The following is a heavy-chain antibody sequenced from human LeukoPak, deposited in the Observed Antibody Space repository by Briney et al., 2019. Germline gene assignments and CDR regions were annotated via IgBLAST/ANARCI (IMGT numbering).Heavy chain of an antibody. V-gene: IGHV1-69*04. CDR3: ARSIEITINWFDP. J-gene: IGHJ5*02. CDR1: GGTFSGYA. CDR2: IIPILGIA. D-gene: IGHD3-9*01. Sequence: ASVKVSCKASGGTFSGYAISWVRQAPGQGLEWMGRIIPILGIANYAQKFQGRVTITADKSTSTAYTELSSLRSEDTAVYYCARSIEITINWFDPRGQGTLVTVSS.